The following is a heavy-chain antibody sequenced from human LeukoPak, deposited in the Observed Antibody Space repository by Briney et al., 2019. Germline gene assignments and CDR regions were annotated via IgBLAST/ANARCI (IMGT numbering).Heavy chain of an antibody. CDR1: GGSISSYY. CDR2: IYTSGST. V-gene: IGHV4-4*09. D-gene: IGHD3-9*01. Sequence: SETLSLTCTVSGGSISSYYWSWIRQPPVKGLEWTGYIYTSGSTNYNPSLKSRVTISVDTSKNQFSLKLSSVTAADTAVYYCARLKADILTGYYYFDYWGQGTLVTVSS. CDR3: ARLKADILTGYYYFDY. J-gene: IGHJ4*02.